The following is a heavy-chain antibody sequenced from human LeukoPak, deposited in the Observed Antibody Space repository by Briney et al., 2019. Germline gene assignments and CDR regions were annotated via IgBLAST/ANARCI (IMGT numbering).Heavy chain of an antibody. D-gene: IGHD2-2*01. Sequence: SETLSLTCSVSGDSISSSTYYWGWIRQPPGKGLEWIGYIYYSGSTNYNPSLKSRVTMSVDTSKNQFSLKLSSVTAADTAVYYCARVRGQLLNNAFDIWGQGTMVTVSS. CDR2: IYYSGST. CDR3: ARVRGQLLNNAFDI. J-gene: IGHJ3*02. CDR1: GDSISSSTYY. V-gene: IGHV4-61*05.